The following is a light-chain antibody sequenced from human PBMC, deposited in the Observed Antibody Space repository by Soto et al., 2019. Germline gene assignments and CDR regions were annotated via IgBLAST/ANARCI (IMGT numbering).Light chain of an antibody. Sequence: EIVLTQSPGTLSLSPGERATLSCRASQSVSSNYLAWYQQNPGQTPSLLIYGASSRATGIPDRFSGSGSGTDFTLTISRLEPEDFAVFYCQQYGSSPWTFGQGTKVEIK. CDR2: GAS. V-gene: IGKV3-20*01. J-gene: IGKJ1*01. CDR3: QQYGSSPWT. CDR1: QSVSSNY.